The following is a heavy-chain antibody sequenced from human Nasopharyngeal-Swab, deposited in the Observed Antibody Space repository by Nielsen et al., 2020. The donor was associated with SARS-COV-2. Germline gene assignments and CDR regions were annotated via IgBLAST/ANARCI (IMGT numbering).Heavy chain of an antibody. D-gene: IGHD3-3*01. Sequence: SETLSLTCTVSGGSISSYYWGWIRQPPGKGLEWIGSIYYSGSTYYNPSLKSRVTISVDTSKNQFSLKLSSVTAADTAVYYCARDHRCITIFGVVDPCGAFDIWGQGTMVTVSS. CDR1: GGSISSYY. CDR3: ARDHRCITIFGVVDPCGAFDI. J-gene: IGHJ3*02. V-gene: IGHV4-39*07. CDR2: IYYSGST.